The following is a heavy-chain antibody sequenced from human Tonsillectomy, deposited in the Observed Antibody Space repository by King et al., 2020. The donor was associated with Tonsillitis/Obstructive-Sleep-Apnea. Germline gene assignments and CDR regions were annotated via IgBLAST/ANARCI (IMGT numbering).Heavy chain of an antibody. D-gene: IGHD6-13*01. CDR3: ARDGGQLVHGCVY. CDR1: GYTFTSYA. J-gene: IGHJ4*02. Sequence: QLVQSGAEVKKPGASVKVSCKASGYTFTSYAMHWVRQAPGQRLEWMGWINAGNGNTKYSQKFQGRVTITRDTSASTAYMELSSLRSEDTAVYYCARDGGQLVHGCVYWGQGTLVTVSS. CDR2: INAGNGNT. V-gene: IGHV1-3*01.